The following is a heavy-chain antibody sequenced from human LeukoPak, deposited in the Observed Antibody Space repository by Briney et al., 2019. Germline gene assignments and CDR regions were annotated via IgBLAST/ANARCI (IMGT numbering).Heavy chain of an antibody. CDR1: GYTFTNYY. D-gene: IGHD4-17*01. CDR3: ARDWTTATTGLVGRYFDL. Sequence: ASVKVSCKASGYTFTNYYMHWVRQAPGQGLEWMGIINPSGGSTSYAQKFQGRVIMTRDTSTSTVYMELSSLRSEDTAVYYCARDWTTATTGLVGRYFDLWGRGTLVTVSS. V-gene: IGHV1-46*01. CDR2: INPSGGST. J-gene: IGHJ2*01.